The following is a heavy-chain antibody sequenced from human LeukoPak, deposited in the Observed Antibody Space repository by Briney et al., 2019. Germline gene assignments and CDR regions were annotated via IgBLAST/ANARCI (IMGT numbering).Heavy chain of an antibody. D-gene: IGHD4-11*01. V-gene: IGHV1-46*01. Sequence: ASVKVSCKASGGTFSSYAISWVRQAPGQGLEWMGIINTSGGHTNYAQKFQGRVSMTRDTSTGTLYMDLSSLRFEDTAVYYCARGLERLDSNNYLSFAFDIWGQGTMVTVS. CDR1: GGTFSSYA. CDR2: INTSGGHT. J-gene: IGHJ3*02. CDR3: ARGLERLDSNNYLSFAFDI.